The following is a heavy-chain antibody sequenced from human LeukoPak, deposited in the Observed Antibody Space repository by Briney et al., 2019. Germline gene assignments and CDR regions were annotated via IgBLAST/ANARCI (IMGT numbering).Heavy chain of an antibody. CDR2: ISAHNGNT. CDR1: GYTFTGYY. V-gene: IGHV1-18*04. CDR3: ARAGIGYCGSTSCYEFDY. Sequence: GASVKVSCKASGYTFTGYYMHWVRQAPGQGLEWMGWISAHNGNTNYAQKFQGRVTMTTDTSTSTASMEVRSLRSDDTAVYYCARAGIGYCGSTSCYEFDYWGQGTLVTVSS. D-gene: IGHD2-2*01. J-gene: IGHJ4*02.